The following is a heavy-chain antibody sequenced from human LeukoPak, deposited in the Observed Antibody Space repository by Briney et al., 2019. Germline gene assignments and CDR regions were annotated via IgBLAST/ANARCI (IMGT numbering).Heavy chain of an antibody. D-gene: IGHD3-10*01. CDR1: GGSFSGYY. CDR3: ARAGVYSSGGYYFDY. J-gene: IGHJ4*02. CDR2: INHSGST. Sequence: SETLSLTCAVYGGSFSGYYWSWIRQPPGKGLEWIGEINHSGSTNYNPSLKSRVTISVDTSKNQFSLKLSSVTAADTAVYYCARAGVYSSGGYYFDYWGQGTLVTVSS. V-gene: IGHV4-34*01.